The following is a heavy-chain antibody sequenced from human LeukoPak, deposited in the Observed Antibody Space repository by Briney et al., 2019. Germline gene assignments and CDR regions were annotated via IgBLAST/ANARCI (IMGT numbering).Heavy chain of an antibody. CDR3: AKDLDIVATIDYFDY. CDR1: GFTFSSYA. Sequence: GGSLRLSCAASGFTFSSYAMSWVRQAPGKGLEWVSAISGSGGSTYYADSVKGRFTISRDNPKNTLYLQMNSLRAEDTAVYYCAKDLDIVATIDYFDYWGQGTLVTVSS. V-gene: IGHV3-23*01. J-gene: IGHJ4*02. CDR2: ISGSGGST. D-gene: IGHD5-12*01.